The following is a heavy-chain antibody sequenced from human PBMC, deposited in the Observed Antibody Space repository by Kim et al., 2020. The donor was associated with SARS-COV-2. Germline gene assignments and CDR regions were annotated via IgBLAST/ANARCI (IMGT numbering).Heavy chain of an antibody. CDR2: IYYSGST. CDR1: GGSISSYY. D-gene: IGHD1-1*01. J-gene: IGHJ5*02. Sequence: SETLSLTCTVSGGSISSYYWSWIRQPPGKGLEWIGYIYYSGSTNYNPSPKSRGTISVDTSKNQISLKLSSVTAADTAVYYCSRRGRLRDQPHVQPCGQGT. V-gene: IGHV4-59*08. CDR3: SRRGRLRDQPHVQP.